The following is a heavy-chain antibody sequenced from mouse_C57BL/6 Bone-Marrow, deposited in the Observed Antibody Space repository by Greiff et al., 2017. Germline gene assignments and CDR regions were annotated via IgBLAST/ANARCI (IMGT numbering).Heavy chain of an antibody. V-gene: IGHV1-26*01. J-gene: IGHJ3*01. D-gene: IGHD4-1*01. CDR1: GYTFTDYY. CDR2: INPNNGGT. Sequence: VQLQQSGPELVKPGASVKISCKASGYTFTDYYMNWVKQSHGKSLEWIGDINPNNGGTSYNQKFKGKATLTVDKSSSTAYMELRSLTSEDSAVYYCAKRAKTGPFAYWGQGTLVTVSA. CDR3: AKRAKTGPFAY.